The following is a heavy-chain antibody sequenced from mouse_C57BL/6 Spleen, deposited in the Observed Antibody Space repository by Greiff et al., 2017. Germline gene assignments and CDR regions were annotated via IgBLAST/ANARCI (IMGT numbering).Heavy chain of an antibody. CDR1: GFNIKDYY. CDR2: IDPEDGET. J-gene: IGHJ1*03. Sequence: EVQLQQSGAELVKPGASVKLSCTASGFNIKDYYMHWVKQRTEQGLEWIGRIDPEDGETKYAPQFQGKATITADTSSNTAYLQLSSLTSEDTAVYYCALYYGSSPYWYFDVWGTGTTVTVSS. D-gene: IGHD1-1*01. CDR3: ALYYGSSPYWYFDV. V-gene: IGHV14-2*01.